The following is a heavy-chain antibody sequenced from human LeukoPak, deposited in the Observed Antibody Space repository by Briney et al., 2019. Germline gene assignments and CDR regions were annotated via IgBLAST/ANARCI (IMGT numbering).Heavy chain of an antibody. J-gene: IGHJ5*02. CDR1: GGSFSGYY. V-gene: IGHV4-59*01. D-gene: IGHD2-2*02. CDR3: ARDGCSSSSCYSWFDP. CDR2: IYDSGIT. Sequence: SETLSLTCAVYGGSFSGYYWNWIRQPPGKGLEWIGYIYDSGITNYNPSLKSRVTISVDTSKNQFSLKLNSVTDADTAMYYCARDGCSSSSCYSWFDPWGQGTLVTVSS.